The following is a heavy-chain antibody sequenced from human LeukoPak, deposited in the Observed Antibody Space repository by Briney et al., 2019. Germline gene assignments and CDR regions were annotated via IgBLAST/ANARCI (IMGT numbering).Heavy chain of an antibody. CDR1: GYTFTGYY. V-gene: IGHV1-2*02. J-gene: IGHJ4*02. CDR3: ARSYFSTGTIDY. CDR2: INPNSGGT. Sequence: ASVKVSCKASGYTFTGYYMHWVRQAPGQGLEWMGWINPNSGGTNYAQKFQGRVTMTRDTSISTAYMELSRLRSDDTNVYYCARSYFSTGTIDYWGQGTLVTVSS. D-gene: IGHD1/OR15-1a*01.